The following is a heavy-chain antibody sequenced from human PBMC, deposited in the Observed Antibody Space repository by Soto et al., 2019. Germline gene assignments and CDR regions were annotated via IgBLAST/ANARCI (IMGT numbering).Heavy chain of an antibody. V-gene: IGHV3-30*18. Sequence: GGSLRLSCAASGFTFSSYGMHWVRQAPGKGLEWVAVISYDGSNKYYADSVKGRFTISRDNSKNTLYLQMNSLRAEDTAVYYCAKGAALAFDIWGQGTMVTVSS. CDR1: GFTFSSYG. CDR2: ISYDGSNK. J-gene: IGHJ3*02. CDR3: AKGAALAFDI. D-gene: IGHD6-25*01.